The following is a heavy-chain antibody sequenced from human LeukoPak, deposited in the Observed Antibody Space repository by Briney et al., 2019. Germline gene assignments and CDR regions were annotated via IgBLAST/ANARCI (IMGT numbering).Heavy chain of an antibody. D-gene: IGHD3-22*01. CDR2: INPNSGGT. V-gene: IGHV1-2*02. Sequence: ASVKVSCKASGYTFTGYYMHWVRQAPGQGLEWMGWINPNSGGTNYAQKFQGRVTMTRDTSISTAYMELSRLRSDDTAVYYCARGYIRTYYYDSSGYYHRPEPAFDYWGQGTLVTVSS. CDR1: GYTFTGYY. J-gene: IGHJ4*02. CDR3: ARGYIRTYYYDSSGYYHRPEPAFDY.